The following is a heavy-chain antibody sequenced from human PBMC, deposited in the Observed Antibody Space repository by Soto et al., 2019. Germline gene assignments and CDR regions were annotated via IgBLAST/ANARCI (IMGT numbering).Heavy chain of an antibody. J-gene: IGHJ5*02. CDR3: ARRGGGFDNWFDP. CDR1: GDSISSFY. V-gene: IGHV4-59*08. CDR2: TRST. Sequence: SDTLSLTCTVSGDSISSFYWSWIRQPPGKGLEWIGYTRSTNYNPSLKSRVTISVDTSLNQVSLRLTSVTAADTAVYYCARRGGGFDNWFDPWGQGTLVTVSS.